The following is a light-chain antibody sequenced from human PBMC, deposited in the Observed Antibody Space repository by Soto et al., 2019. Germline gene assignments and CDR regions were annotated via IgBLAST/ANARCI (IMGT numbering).Light chain of an antibody. Sequence: DIQMTQFPPTLSASIGDRVTITCRASQTISSSLAWYQQKPGKAPKLLIYKASTLETGFQSRFSGSGSGTEFTLTISSLQPDDFATYDCPQYDNYSPYTFGQGTKLEIK. V-gene: IGKV1-5*03. J-gene: IGKJ2*01. CDR2: KAS. CDR3: PQYDNYSPYT. CDR1: QTISSS.